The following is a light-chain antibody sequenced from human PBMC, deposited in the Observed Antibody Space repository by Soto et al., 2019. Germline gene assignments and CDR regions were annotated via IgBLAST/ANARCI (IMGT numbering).Light chain of an antibody. V-gene: IGKV3-20*01. CDR3: EQYDYLIT. J-gene: IGKJ5*01. CDR2: GAS. Sequence: EIVLTQSPGTLSLSPGKRATLCCRASQSVSSSYLAWYLPKPGQAPRLLIYGASNRPTGTPARFSGSGSGIDFALTISRLQSEDFAVYFREQYDYLITFGQGTRQEI. CDR1: QSVSSSY.